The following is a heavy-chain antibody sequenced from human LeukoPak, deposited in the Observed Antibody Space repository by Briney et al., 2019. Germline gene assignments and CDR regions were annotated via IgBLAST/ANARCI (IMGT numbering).Heavy chain of an antibody. CDR1: GFTFSSYW. V-gene: IGHV3-7*01. Sequence: GGSLRLSCAASGFTFSSYWMSWGRQAPGKGLEWVANIKQDGSEKYYVDSVKGRFTISRDNAKNSLYLQMNSLRAEDTAVYYCASTGGVTIFGVVRNYWGQGTLDTVSS. CDR2: IKQDGSEK. J-gene: IGHJ4*02. CDR3: ASTGGVTIFGVVRNY. D-gene: IGHD3-3*01.